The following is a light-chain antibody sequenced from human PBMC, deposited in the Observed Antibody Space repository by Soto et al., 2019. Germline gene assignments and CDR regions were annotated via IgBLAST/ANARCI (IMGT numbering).Light chain of an antibody. V-gene: IGLV9-49*01. CDR3: GADHGSGSNFFDV. CDR1: SGYSNYK. J-gene: IGLJ1*01. CDR2: VGTGGIVG. Sequence: QLVLTQPPSASASLGASVTLTCTLSSGYSNYKVDWYQQRPGKGPRFVMRVGTGGIVGSKGDGIPDRFSVLGSGLNRYLTIKNIQEEDESDYHCGADHGSGSNFFDVFGTGTKLTVL.